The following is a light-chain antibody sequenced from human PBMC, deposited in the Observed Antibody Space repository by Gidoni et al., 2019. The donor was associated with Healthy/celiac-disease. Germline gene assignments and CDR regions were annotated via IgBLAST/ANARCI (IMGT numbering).Light chain of an antibody. Sequence: DIVMTQSPPSLPVTPGEPASISCRSSQSPLHSNGYNSLDWYLQKPGQSPQLLIYLGSNRASGVPDRFSGSGSGTDFTLKISRVEAEDVGVYYCMQALQTPYTFXQXTKLEIK. CDR3: MQALQTPYT. V-gene: IGKV2-28*01. CDR2: LGS. CDR1: QSPLHSNGYNS. J-gene: IGKJ2*01.